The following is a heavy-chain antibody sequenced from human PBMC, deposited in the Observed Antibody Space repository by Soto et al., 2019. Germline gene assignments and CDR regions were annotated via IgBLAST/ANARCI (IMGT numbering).Heavy chain of an antibody. J-gene: IGHJ4*02. Sequence: PSETLSLTCTVSGGSISSYYWSWIRQPPGKGLEWIGYIYYSGSTNYNPSLKSRVTISVDTSKNQFSLKLSSVTAADTAVYYCARGSYDSSGYYVYLDYWGQGTLVIVS. CDR1: GGSISSYY. V-gene: IGHV4-59*01. CDR2: IYYSGST. CDR3: ARGSYDSSGYYVYLDY. D-gene: IGHD3-22*01.